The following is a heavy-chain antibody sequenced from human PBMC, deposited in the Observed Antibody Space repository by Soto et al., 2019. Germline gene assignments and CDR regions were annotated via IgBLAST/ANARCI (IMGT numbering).Heavy chain of an antibody. CDR2: SRDKVNSYTT. CDR3: TRGGSSSPYYDPMDV. Sequence: EVQLVESGGGLVQPGGSLRLACAASGFTLSDHYMDWVRQAPGKGLEWIGRSRDKVNSYTTQYAASVKGRFTISRVESKDSLHLQMNNLETEDTAVYFCTRGGSSSPYYDPMDVWGQGTTVTVSS. J-gene: IGHJ6*02. D-gene: IGHD6-6*01. V-gene: IGHV3-72*01. CDR1: GFTLSDHY.